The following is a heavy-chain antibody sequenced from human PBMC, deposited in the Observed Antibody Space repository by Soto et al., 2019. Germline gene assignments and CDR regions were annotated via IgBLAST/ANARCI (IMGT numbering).Heavy chain of an antibody. V-gene: IGHV1-3*01. CDR2: INAGNGNT. J-gene: IGHJ6*03. D-gene: IGHD2-2*01. Sequence: ASVKVSCTASVYTFTIYAMHCVRQATGQRLEWMGWINAGNGNTKYSQKFQGRVTITRDTSASTAYMELSSLRSEDTAVYYCARDKGYCSSTSSYSGSPPDYYYMDVWGKGTTVTVSS. CDR3: ARDKGYCSSTSSYSGSPPDYYYMDV. CDR1: VYTFTIYA.